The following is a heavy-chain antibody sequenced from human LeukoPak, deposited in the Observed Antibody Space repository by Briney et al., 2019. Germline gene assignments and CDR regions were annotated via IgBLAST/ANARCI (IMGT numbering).Heavy chain of an antibody. Sequence: PGGSLRLSCAASGFTFSSYAMSWVRQAPGKGLEWVSSISSSSYIYYADSVKGRFTISRDNAKNSLYLQMNSLRAEDTAVYYCASPRITIFGVGRKIGMDVWGQGTTVTVSS. J-gene: IGHJ6*02. D-gene: IGHD3-3*01. CDR1: GFTFSSYA. CDR3: ASPRITIFGVGRKIGMDV. V-gene: IGHV3-21*01. CDR2: ISSSSYI.